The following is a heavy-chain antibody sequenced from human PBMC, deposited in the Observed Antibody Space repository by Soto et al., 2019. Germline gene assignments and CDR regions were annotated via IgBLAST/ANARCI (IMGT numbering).Heavy chain of an antibody. CDR3: ARDKVPGGSYRSSGMDV. J-gene: IGHJ6*02. CDR2: IWYDGSNK. D-gene: IGHD1-26*01. Sequence: GGSLRLSCAASGFTFSSYGMHWARQAPGKGLEWVAVIWYDGSNKYYADSVKGRFTISRDNSKNTLYLQMNSLRAEDTAVYYCARDKVPGGSYRSSGMDVWGQGTTVTVSS. V-gene: IGHV3-33*01. CDR1: GFTFSSYG.